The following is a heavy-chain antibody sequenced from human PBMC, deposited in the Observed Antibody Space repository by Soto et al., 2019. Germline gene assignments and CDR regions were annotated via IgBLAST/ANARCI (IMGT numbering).Heavy chain of an antibody. Sequence: QVQLQESGPGLVQPSQTLSLTCTVSGGSISSGGYYWSWIRQHPGTGLEWIGHISYSGSTYYNTXLXSXVTIPVDTSRNQFSLIVTSVTAADTAVYYCARGVLHWGQGTLVTVSS. CDR1: GGSISSGGYY. V-gene: IGHV4-31*01. CDR3: ARGVLH. CDR2: ISYSGST. J-gene: IGHJ4*01.